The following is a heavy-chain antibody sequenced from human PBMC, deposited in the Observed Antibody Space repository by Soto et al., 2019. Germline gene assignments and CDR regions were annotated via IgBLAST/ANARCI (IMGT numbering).Heavy chain of an antibody. CDR1: GFTFSSYA. Sequence: GGSLRLSCAASGFTFSSYAMHWVRQAPGKGLEWVAVISYDGSNKYYADSVKGRFTISRDNSKNTLYLQMNSLRAEDTAVYYCARDFLRPFSNGMDVWGQGTTVTVSS. CDR3: ARDFLRPFSNGMDV. CDR2: ISYDGSNK. D-gene: IGHD3-16*01. V-gene: IGHV3-30-3*01. J-gene: IGHJ6*02.